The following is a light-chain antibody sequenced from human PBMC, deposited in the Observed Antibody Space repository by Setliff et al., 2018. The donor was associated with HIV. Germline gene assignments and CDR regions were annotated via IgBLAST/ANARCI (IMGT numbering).Light chain of an antibody. CDR3: TSYTTSYTYV. J-gene: IGLJ1*01. CDR2: DVT. V-gene: IGLV2-14*03. CDR1: SSDVGAFNY. Sequence: QSALTQPASVSGSPGQSITISCTGTSSDVGAFNYVSWYQQHPGTAPTLMISDVTNRPSGVSNRFSGSKSGNTASLTISGLQAEDEADYFCTSYTTSYTYVFGTGTKATVL.